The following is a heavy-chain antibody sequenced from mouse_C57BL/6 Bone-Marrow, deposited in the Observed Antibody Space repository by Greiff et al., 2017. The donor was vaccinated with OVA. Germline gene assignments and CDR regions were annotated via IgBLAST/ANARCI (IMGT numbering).Heavy chain of an antibody. CDR3: ARGDYGSREDY. J-gene: IGHJ2*01. Sequence: VQLQQSGPVLVKPGASVKMSCKASGYTFTDYYMNWVKQSHGKSLEWIGVINPYNGGTSYNQKFKGKATLTVDKSSSTAYMELNSLTSEDSAVYYCARGDYGSREDYWGQGTTLTVSS. D-gene: IGHD1-1*01. V-gene: IGHV1-19*01. CDR1: GYTFTDYY. CDR2: INPYNGGT.